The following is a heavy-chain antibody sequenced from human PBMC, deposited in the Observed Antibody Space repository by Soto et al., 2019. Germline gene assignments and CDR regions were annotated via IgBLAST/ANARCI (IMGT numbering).Heavy chain of an antibody. CDR3: ARDGAAAGTHYGMDV. J-gene: IGHJ6*02. CDR2: IIPILGIA. V-gene: IGHV1-69*08. D-gene: IGHD6-13*01. CDR1: GGTFSSYT. Sequence: QVQLVQSGAEVKKPGSSVKVSCKASGGTFSSYTISWVRQAPGQGLEWMGRIIPILGIANYAQKFQGRVTTTADKSTSTAYMELSSLRSEDTAVYYCARDGAAAGTHYGMDVWGQGTTVTVSS.